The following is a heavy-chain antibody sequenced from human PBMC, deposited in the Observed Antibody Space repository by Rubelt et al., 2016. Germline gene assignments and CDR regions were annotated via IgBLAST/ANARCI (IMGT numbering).Heavy chain of an antibody. CDR2: IYYSGST. J-gene: IGHJ4*02. D-gene: IGHD2-21*02. CDR1: GGSISSDY. Sequence: QVQLQESGPGLVKPSETLSLTCTVSGGSISSDYWSWIRQPPGKGLEWIGYIYYSGSTNYNPSLKSRVTISVDTSKNQFSRKRSSVTAADTAVYYCARQSAVVTAEIDYWGQGTLVTVSS. V-gene: IGHV4-59*08. CDR3: ARQSAVVTAEIDY.